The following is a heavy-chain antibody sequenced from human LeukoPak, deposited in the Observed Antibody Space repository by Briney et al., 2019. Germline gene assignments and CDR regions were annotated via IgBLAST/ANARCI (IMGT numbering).Heavy chain of an antibody. CDR1: DGSITRSSYY. J-gene: IGHJ6*04. D-gene: IGHD3-10*01. CDR3: ARHPNPYYYGSGSYAYGMDV. Sequence: SETLSLTCTVSDGSITRSSYYWSWIRQPPGKGLEWIGEINHSGSTNYNPSLKSRVTISVDTSKNQFSLKLSSVTAADTAVYYCARHPNPYYYGSGSYAYGMDVWGKGTTVTVSS. V-gene: IGHV4-39*01. CDR2: INHSGST.